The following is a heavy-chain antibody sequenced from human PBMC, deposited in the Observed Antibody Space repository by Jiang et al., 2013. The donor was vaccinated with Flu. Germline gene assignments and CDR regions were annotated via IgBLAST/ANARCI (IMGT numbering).Heavy chain of an antibody. J-gene: IGHJ4*02. V-gene: IGHV4-39*01. Sequence: PGLVKPSETLSLTCTVSGGSISSSSYYWGWIRQPPGKGLEWIGTIYYRGSTYYNPSLKSRVTISVDTSKNQFSLKLSSVTAADTAVYYCARAGRLLGHFDYWGQGTLVTVSS. CDR2: IYYRGST. CDR1: GGSISSSSYY. D-gene: IGHD3-22*01. CDR3: ARAGRLLGHFDY.